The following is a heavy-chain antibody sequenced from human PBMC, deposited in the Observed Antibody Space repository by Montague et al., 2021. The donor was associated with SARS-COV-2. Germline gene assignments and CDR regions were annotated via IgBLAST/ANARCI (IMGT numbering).Heavy chain of an antibody. CDR3: ARRALGYRSSTSCETAFDI. V-gene: IGHV4-59*08. J-gene: IGHJ3*02. Sequence: SETLSLTCTVSGGSISSYYWSWIRQPPGKGLEWIGYIYYSGSTNXNPSLKSRVTISVDTSKNQFSLKLSSVTAADTAVYYCARRALGYRSSTSCETAFDIWGQGTMVTVSS. D-gene: IGHD2-2*01. CDR2: IYYSGST. CDR1: GGSISSYY.